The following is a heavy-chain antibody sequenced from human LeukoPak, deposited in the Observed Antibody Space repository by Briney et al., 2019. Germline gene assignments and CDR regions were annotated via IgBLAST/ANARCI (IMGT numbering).Heavy chain of an antibody. J-gene: IGHJ3*02. V-gene: IGHV3-74*01. CDR3: ARDMVITMVRGVLDAFDI. D-gene: IGHD3-10*01. Sequence: PGGSLRLLCAACGYTFSSHWMHWVRQAPGKGRVWVSRMNIDGSSTRYADSVKGRFSISRDNAKNTLYLQMNSLRAEDTAVYYCARDMVITMVRGVLDAFDIWGQGTMVTVSP. CDR2: MNIDGSST. CDR1: GYTFSSHW.